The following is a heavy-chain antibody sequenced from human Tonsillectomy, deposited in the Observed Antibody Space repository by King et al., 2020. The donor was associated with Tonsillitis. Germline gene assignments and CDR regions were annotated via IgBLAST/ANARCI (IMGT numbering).Heavy chain of an antibody. J-gene: IGHJ5*02. CDR3: ARVMSWYENWFDP. D-gene: IGHD6-13*01. CDR1: VDSMGSGSHY. Sequence: QLQESGPGLVKPSQTLSLTCTVSVDSMGSGSHYWGWIRQPAWKGLEFIGRLFSSGNTNYNPSLKSRVTMSVDTSKNQFSLKLSSRTAADTAVYYCARVMSWYENWFDPWGQGTLVTVSS. V-gene: IGHV4-61*02. CDR2: LFSSGNT.